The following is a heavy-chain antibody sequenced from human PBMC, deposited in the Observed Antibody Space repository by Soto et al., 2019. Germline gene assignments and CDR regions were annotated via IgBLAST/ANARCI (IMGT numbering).Heavy chain of an antibody. CDR3: TSHDLNDGNNWFDP. J-gene: IGHJ5*02. CDR2: IRSKAYGGTT. D-gene: IGHD1-1*01. V-gene: IGHV3-49*04. Sequence: GGSLRLSCTASGFTFGDYAMSWVRQAPGKGLEWVGFIRSKAYGGTTEYAASVKGRFTISRDDSKSIAYLQMNSLKTEDTAVYYCTSHDLNDGNNWFDPWGQGTLVTVSS. CDR1: GFTFGDYA.